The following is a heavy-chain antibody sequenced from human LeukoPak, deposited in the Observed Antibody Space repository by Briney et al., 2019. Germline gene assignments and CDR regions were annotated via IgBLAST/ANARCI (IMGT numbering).Heavy chain of an antibody. D-gene: IGHD1-20*01. V-gene: IGHV1-46*01. CDR3: ARATSITGWIAL. CDR2: INPTGGST. Sequence: ASVKVSCKASGYIFTSYYMHWVRQAPGQGLEWMGMINPTGGSTTYAQRFQGRVTMTSDTSTTTVYMDLSSLKSDGTAVYYCARATSITGWIALWGQGTLVTVSS. CDR1: GYIFTSYY. J-gene: IGHJ4*02.